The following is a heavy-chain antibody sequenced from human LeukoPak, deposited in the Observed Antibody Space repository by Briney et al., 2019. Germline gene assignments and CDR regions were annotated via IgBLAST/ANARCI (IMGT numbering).Heavy chain of an antibody. CDR1: GYTFTDYD. D-gene: IGHD3-16*02. J-gene: IGHJ4*02. CDR2: IHPSTGNP. Sequence: GASVKVSCKASGYTFTDYDINWVRQAPGQGLEWMGWIHPSTGNPTYAQGFTGRFVFSLDTSVSTTYLQISGLKAEDTAVYYCARAFQSLGGLSLPDYWGQGTLVTVSS. V-gene: IGHV7-4-1*02. CDR3: ARAFQSLGGLSLPDY.